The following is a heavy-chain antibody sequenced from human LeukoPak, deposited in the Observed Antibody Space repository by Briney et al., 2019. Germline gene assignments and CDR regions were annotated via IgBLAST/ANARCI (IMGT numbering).Heavy chain of an antibody. CDR2: ISYDGSDK. CDR1: GFFSHYA. D-gene: IGHD2-21*01. CDR3: ATSVAERSCGGAYSYIDY. V-gene: IGHV3-30*09. J-gene: IGHJ4*02. Sequence: GGSLRLSCAASGFFSHYAMHWVRQAPGKGLEWVAVISYDGSDKYQADSVKGRFAISRDNSNPTLYLQMTRLRPEDTPVYYCATSVAERSCGGAYSYIDYWGQGTQVTVSS.